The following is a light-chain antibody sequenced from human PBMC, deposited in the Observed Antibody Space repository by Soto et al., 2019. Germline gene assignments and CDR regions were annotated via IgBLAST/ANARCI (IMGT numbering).Light chain of an antibody. CDR2: EVT. J-gene: IGLJ3*02. CDR1: SSDVGNYNY. CDR3: SSYAGSKTL. V-gene: IGLV2-8*01. Sequence: QSVLTQPPSASGSPGQSVTISCTGTSSDVGNYNYVSWYQQHPGKAPKLMIYEVTKRPSGVPDRFSGSKSGNTASLTVSGLQAEDEADYYCSSYAGSKTLFGGGTNSPS.